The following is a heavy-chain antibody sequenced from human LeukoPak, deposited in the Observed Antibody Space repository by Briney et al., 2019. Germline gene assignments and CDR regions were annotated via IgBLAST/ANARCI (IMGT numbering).Heavy chain of an antibody. CDR3: ARDDCSGGSCYSGAFDY. CDR1: GFTFSSYS. J-gene: IGHJ4*02. Sequence: GGSLRLSCAASGFTFSSYSMNWVRQAPGKGLEWVSSISSSSSYIYYADSVKGRFTISRDNAKNSLYVHMNSLRAEDTAVYYCARDDCSGGSCYSGAFDYWGQGTLVTVSS. D-gene: IGHD2-15*01. V-gene: IGHV3-21*01. CDR2: ISSSSSYI.